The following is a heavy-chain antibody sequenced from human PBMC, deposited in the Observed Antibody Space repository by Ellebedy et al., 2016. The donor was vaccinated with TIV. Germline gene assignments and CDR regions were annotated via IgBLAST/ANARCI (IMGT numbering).Heavy chain of an antibody. V-gene: IGHV3-53*01. CDR1: GFTVGSNY. D-gene: IGHD3-10*01. CDR2: IYSGDST. J-gene: IGHJ4*02. CDR3: ARDGVSAAQYFDY. Sequence: PGGSLRLSCAASGFTVGSNYMSWVRQAPGKGLEWVSVIYSGDSTYHADSVKGRFTISRDNSKNTLYLQMNSLRAEDTAVYYCARDGVSAAQYFDYWGQGTLVTVSS.